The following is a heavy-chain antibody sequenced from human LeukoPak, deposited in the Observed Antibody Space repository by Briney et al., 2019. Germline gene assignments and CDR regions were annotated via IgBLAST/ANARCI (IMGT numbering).Heavy chain of an antibody. CDR2: INHSGST. V-gene: IGHV4-34*01. J-gene: IGHJ5*02. D-gene: IGHD2-2*01. CDR3: ARLGRTVVVPAATTNWFDP. Sequence: PSETLSLTCTVYGGSFSGYYWSWIRKPPGKGLEWIGEINHSGSTNYNPSLKSRVTISVDTSKNQFSLKLSSVTAADTAVYYCARLGRTVVVPAATTNWFDPWGQGTLVTVSS. CDR1: GGSFSGYY.